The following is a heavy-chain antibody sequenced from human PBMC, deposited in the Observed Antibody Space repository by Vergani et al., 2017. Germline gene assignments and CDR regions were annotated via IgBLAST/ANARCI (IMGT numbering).Heavy chain of an antibody. J-gene: IGHJ4*02. Sequence: EVQLVESGGGFVQPGGSLRLSCAASGFTFSSYWMSWVRQAPGKGLEWVANIKQDGSEKYYVDSVKGRFTISRDNAKNSLYLQMNSLRAEDTAVYYCATGGVRFLEWLLHDYWGQGTLVTVSS. D-gene: IGHD3-3*01. CDR3: ATGGVRFLEWLLHDY. V-gene: IGHV3-7*01. CDR1: GFTFSSYW. CDR2: IKQDGSEK.